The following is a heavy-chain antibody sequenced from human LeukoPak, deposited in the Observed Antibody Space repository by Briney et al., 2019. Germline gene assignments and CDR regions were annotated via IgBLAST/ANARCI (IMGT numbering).Heavy chain of an antibody. D-gene: IGHD6-19*01. CDR1: GGSISSSY. Sequence: SETLSLTCTISGGSISSSYWSWIRQPPGKGLEWIGYTYNSGGTNYNPSLKSRVTISVDSSKNQFSLRLNSVTAADTAMYYCAKGGGWDAFDIWGQGTMVTVSS. CDR3: AKGGGWDAFDI. CDR2: TYNSGGT. J-gene: IGHJ3*02. V-gene: IGHV4-59*08.